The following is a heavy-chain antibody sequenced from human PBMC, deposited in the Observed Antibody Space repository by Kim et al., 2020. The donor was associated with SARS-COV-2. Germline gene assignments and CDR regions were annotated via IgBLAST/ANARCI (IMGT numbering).Heavy chain of an antibody. D-gene: IGHD3-9*01. CDR2: ISSSTSYR. J-gene: IGHJ2*01. CDR1: GFSFSDYS. Sequence: GGSLRLSCEASGFSFSDYSMNWVRQAPGKGLEWVSYISSSTSYRYYADSVKGRFTISRDRAKNSLYLQMDSLRAEDTAVYYCAIDMVNAILTLWFFDLWGRGTRVTVSS. V-gene: IGHV3-21*01. CDR3: AIDMVNAILTLWFFDL.